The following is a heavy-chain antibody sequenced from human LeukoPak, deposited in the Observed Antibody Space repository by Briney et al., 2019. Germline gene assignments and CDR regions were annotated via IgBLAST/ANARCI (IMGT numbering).Heavy chain of an antibody. CDR2: INHSGST. J-gene: IGHJ6*02. Sequence: PSETLSLTCAVYGGSFSGYYWSWIRQPPGKGLEWIGEINHSGSTNYNPSLKSRVTISVDTSKNQFSLKLSSVTAADTAMYYCARSGTVTNYYYYGMDVWGQGTTVTVSS. CDR1: GGSFSGYY. V-gene: IGHV4-34*01. D-gene: IGHD1-1*01. CDR3: ARSGTVTNYYYYGMDV.